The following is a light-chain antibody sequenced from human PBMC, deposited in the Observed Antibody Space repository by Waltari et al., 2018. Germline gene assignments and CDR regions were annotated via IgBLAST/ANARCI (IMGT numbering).Light chain of an antibody. CDR1: SGSLSTTSY. CDR2: KAN. Sequence: QTVVTQEPSLSVSPGGTVTLTCSLSSGSLSTTSYSTWYQQTPGQVQRTLVYKANARSSGVPDRFSGSILGNTAALTITGAQADDESDYYCALYMGSGIWVFGGGTRLTVL. J-gene: IGLJ3*02. CDR3: ALYMGSGIWV. V-gene: IGLV8-61*01.